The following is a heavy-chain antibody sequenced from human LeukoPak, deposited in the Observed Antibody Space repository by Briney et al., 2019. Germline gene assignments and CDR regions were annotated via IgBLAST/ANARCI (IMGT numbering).Heavy chain of an antibody. CDR2: ISSSSSYI. D-gene: IGHD2-2*01. CDR1: GFTFSSYS. V-gene: IGHV3-21*01. Sequence: GGSLRLSCAASGFTFSSYSMNWVRQAPGKGLEWVSSISSSSSYIYYADSVKGRFTISRDNAKNSLYLQMNSLRAEDTALYYCAKDVPAGYFDSWGQGTLVTVSS. J-gene: IGHJ4*02. CDR3: AKDVPAGYFDS.